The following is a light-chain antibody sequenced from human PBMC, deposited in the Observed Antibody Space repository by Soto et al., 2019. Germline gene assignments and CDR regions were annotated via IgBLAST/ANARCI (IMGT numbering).Light chain of an antibody. CDR2: GAS. V-gene: IGKV3-15*01. J-gene: IGKJ1*01. CDR3: QQHNDWPWT. CDR1: KSVGSL. Sequence: ETVMTQSPATLSVSPGERATLSCRASKSVGSLLAWFQQKPGQPPGLLIYGASTRATGIPARFSGSGSGTEFTLTISSLQSEDFAVYYCQQHNDWPWTFGQGTEVEIK.